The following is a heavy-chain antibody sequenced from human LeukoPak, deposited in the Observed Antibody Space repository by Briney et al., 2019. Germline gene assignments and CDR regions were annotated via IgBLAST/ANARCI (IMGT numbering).Heavy chain of an antibody. CDR3: ARPSPYYYDSSGFPAFDY. Sequence: SETLSLTCTVSGGSISSYYWSWIRQPPGKGLEWIGEVFHSGIINYNPSLKSRVTISVDKSKNQFSLNLSSVTAADTAVYYCARPSPYYYDSSGFPAFDYWGQGTLVTVSS. V-gene: IGHV4-59*12. CDR1: GGSISSYY. CDR2: VFHSGII. J-gene: IGHJ4*02. D-gene: IGHD3-22*01.